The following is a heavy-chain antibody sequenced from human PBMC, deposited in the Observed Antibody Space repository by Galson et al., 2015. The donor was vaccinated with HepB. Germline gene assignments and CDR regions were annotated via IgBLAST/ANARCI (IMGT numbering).Heavy chain of an antibody. CDR1: GFTFSSYA. CDR2: ISGSGGST. J-gene: IGHJ4*02. V-gene: IGHV3-23*01. D-gene: IGHD3-16*01. CDR3: AKASVGVGELSGN. Sequence: SLRLSCAASGFTFSSYAMSWVRQAPGKGLEWVSAISGSGGSTYYADSVKGRFTISRDNSKNTLYLQMNSLRAEDTAVYYCAKASVGVGELSGNWGQGTLVTVSS.